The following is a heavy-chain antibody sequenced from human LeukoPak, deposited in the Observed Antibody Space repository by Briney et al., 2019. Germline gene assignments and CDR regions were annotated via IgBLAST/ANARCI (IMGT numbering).Heavy chain of an antibody. CDR1: GFTFSSYA. Sequence: GGSLRLSCAASGFTFSSYAMSWVRQAPGKGLEWVSAISGSGGSTYYADSVKGRFTISRDNSKNTLYLQMNSLRAEDTAVYYCARDQVVRGVYWYFDLWGRGTLVTVSS. D-gene: IGHD3-10*01. CDR2: ISGSGGST. CDR3: ARDQVVRGVYWYFDL. V-gene: IGHV3-23*01. J-gene: IGHJ2*01.